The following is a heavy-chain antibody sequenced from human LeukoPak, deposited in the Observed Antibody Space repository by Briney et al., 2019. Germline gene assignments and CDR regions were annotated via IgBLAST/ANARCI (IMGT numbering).Heavy chain of an antibody. D-gene: IGHD2-21*01. CDR1: GYSFTDYY. J-gene: IGHJ5*02. CDR2: INPNSGGT. CDR3: ARADRLHGGPYLIGP. V-gene: IGHV1-2*02. Sequence: ASVKVSCKTSGYSFTDYYMHWVRQTPGQGLEWMGWINPNSGGTSSAQKFQGRVTMTRDTSITTVYMEVSWLTSDDTAIYYCARADRLHGGPYLIGPWGQGTLVTVSS.